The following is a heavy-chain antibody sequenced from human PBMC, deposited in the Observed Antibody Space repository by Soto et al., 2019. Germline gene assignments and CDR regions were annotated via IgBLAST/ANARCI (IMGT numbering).Heavy chain of an antibody. V-gene: IGHV4-59*01. J-gene: IGHJ5*02. D-gene: IGHD2-21*02. CDR3: VGTGLGWFDP. CDR1: GGSISSYY. CDR2: IIYSGSS. Sequence: PSETLSLTCTVSGGSISSYYWSWVRQPPGKGLEWIGYIIYSGSSNYNPSLKSPVTISVDASKNQFSLKLSSVTAADTAVYYCVGTGLGWFDPWGQGTLVTVSS.